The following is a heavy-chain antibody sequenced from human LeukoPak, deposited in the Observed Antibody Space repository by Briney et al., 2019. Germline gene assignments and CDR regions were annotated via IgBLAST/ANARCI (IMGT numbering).Heavy chain of an antibody. CDR1: GDPISSYY. CDR2: IYPSGSA. V-gene: IGHV4-4*07. CDR3: ARDYNNWYFDL. J-gene: IGHJ2*01. D-gene: IGHD5-24*01. Sequence: PSETLFLTCDVSGDPISSYYWSWIRQPAGKGLEWLGRIYPSGSANYNPSLKSRGTMSVDTSKNQFSLRLSSVTAADTAVYFCARDYNNWYFDLWGRGTLVTVSS.